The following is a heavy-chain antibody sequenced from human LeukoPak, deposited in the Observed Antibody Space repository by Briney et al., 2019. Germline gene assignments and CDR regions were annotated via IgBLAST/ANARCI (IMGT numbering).Heavy chain of an antibody. CDR3: ARDLIHDYGDPGILDY. CDR2: IYYSGST. V-gene: IGHV4-39*07. CDR1: GGSISSSSYY. J-gene: IGHJ4*02. Sequence: SETLSHTCTVSGGSISSSSYYWGWIRQPPGKGLEWIGSIYYSGSTYYNPSLKSRVTISVDTSKNQFSLKLSSVTAADAAVYYCARDLIHDYGDPGILDYWGQGTLVTVSS. D-gene: IGHD4-17*01.